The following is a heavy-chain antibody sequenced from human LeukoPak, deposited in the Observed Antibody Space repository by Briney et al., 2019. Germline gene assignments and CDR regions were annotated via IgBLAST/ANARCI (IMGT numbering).Heavy chain of an antibody. Sequence: GGSLRLSCAASGFTLSSYSMNWVRQAPGKGLEWVSYISSSSSTIYYADSVKGRFTISRDNAKNSLYLQMNSLRAEDTAVYYCARALRYFDWLSTSPEYNWFDPWGQGTLVTVSS. CDR1: GFTLSSYS. CDR3: ARALRYFDWLSTSPEYNWFDP. D-gene: IGHD3-9*01. J-gene: IGHJ5*02. CDR2: ISSSSSTI. V-gene: IGHV3-48*01.